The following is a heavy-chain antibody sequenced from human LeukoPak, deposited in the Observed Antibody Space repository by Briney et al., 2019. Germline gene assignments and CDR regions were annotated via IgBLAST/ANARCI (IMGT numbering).Heavy chain of an antibody. Sequence: GASVTVSCTASGYTFTSYYMHWVRQAPGQGLEWMGIINPSGGSTSYAQKFQGRVTMTRDTSTSTVYMELSSLRSEDTAVYYCAREVSSSEGGFDPWGQGTLVTVSS. V-gene: IGHV1-46*01. CDR1: GYTFTSYY. CDR3: AREVSSSEGGFDP. CDR2: INPSGGST. J-gene: IGHJ5*02. D-gene: IGHD3-22*01.